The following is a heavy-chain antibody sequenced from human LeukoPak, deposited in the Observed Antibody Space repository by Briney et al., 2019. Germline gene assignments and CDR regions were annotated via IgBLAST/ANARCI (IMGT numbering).Heavy chain of an antibody. CDR2: IYYTGST. V-gene: IGHV4-59*01. CDR1: GGSLSTYY. J-gene: IGHJ6*02. D-gene: IGHD5-12*01. Sequence: PSETLSLTCTVSGGSLSTYYWSWIRQPPGKGLEWMGYIYYTGSTNYNPSLKSRVTISVDTSKNQFSLKLSSVTAADTAVYYCARGGSGYDSFYYYGMDVWGQGTTVTVSS. CDR3: ARGGSGYDSFYYYGMDV.